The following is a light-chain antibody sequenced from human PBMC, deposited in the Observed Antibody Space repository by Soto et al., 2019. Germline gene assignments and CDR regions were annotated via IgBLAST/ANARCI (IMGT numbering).Light chain of an antibody. V-gene: IGKV3-20*01. CDR2: GSS. CDR1: QSVSSNH. CDR3: RLYGGSPPHT. Sequence: EIVLTQSPGTLSLSPGERATLSCRASQSVSSNHLAWYQQKPGQAPRLLIYGSSSRATGIPDRFSGSGSGTDFTLTISRLEPEDFAVYLCRLYGGSPPHTFGQGTKVDIK. J-gene: IGKJ2*01.